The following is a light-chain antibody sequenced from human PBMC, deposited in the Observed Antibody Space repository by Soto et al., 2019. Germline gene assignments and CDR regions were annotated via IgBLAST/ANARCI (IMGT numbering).Light chain of an antibody. Sequence: EIVLTQSPGTLSLSPGERATFSCRASQSVSSNYLAWYQQKPGQAPRLLIYGAFKRATGIPDRFSGSGSGTDFTLTISRMETDEFTMYSNYQCGRSTMWFGQWTKGDIK. V-gene: IGKV3-20*01. J-gene: IGKJ1*01. CDR2: GAF. CDR1: QSVSSNY. CDR3: YQCGRSTMW.